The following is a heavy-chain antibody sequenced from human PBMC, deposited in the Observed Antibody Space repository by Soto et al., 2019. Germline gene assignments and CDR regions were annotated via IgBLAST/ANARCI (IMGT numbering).Heavy chain of an antibody. Sequence: ASVKVSCKVSGYTLTELSMHWVRQAPGKGLEWMGGFDPEDGETIYAQKFQGRVTMTEDTSTDTAYMELGSLRSEDTAVYYCATRSPSYSYGSPECYFDYWGQGTLVTVSS. V-gene: IGHV1-24*01. J-gene: IGHJ4*02. CDR3: ATRSPSYSYGSPECYFDY. CDR1: GYTLTELS. D-gene: IGHD5-18*01. CDR2: FDPEDGET.